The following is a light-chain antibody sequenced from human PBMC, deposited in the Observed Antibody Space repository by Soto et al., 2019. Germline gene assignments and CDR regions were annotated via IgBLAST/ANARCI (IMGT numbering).Light chain of an antibody. Sequence: SSELTQAPSVSVAPGQTARITCGRNDIGSKSVHWYQQKPGQAPVVVVYDDGDRPSGIPERFSGSKSGNTATLTISRVEAGDEADYCCLVWDTTSDHRDVFGTGTKLTVL. J-gene: IGLJ1*01. CDR3: LVWDTTSDHRDV. V-gene: IGLV3-21*02. CDR2: DDG. CDR1: DIGSKS.